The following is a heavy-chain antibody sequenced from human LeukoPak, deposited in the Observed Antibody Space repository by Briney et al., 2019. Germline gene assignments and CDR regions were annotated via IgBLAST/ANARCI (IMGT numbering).Heavy chain of an antibody. D-gene: IGHD2/OR15-2a*01. Sequence: SETLSLTCTVSGGSISSGSYYWGWIRQPPGKGLEWIGTIYYSGSTYYNPSLKSRVTIFVDTSKNQFSLKLSSVTAADTAVYFCARHTRGGIYYLDYWGQETLVTVSS. J-gene: IGHJ4*02. CDR2: IYYSGST. V-gene: IGHV4-39*01. CDR1: GGSISSGSYY. CDR3: ARHTRGGIYYLDY.